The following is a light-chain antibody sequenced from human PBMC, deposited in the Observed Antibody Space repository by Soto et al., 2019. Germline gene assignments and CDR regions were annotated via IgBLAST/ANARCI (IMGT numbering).Light chain of an antibody. J-gene: IGLJ1*01. Sequence: QSALTQPASVSGYPGQSITISCTGASSDVGAYNYVAWCQQHPGKGPKLLIYDVSNRPSGFSSRFSGSKSGNTASLTISGLRAEDVADYFCSSYTTSSTYVFGTGTKLTVL. CDR1: SSDVGAYNY. CDR3: SSYTTSSTYV. V-gene: IGLV2-14*01. CDR2: DVS.